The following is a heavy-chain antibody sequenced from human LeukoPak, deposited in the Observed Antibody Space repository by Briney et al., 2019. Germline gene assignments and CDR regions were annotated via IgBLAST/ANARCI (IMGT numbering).Heavy chain of an antibody. V-gene: IGHV1-2*02. CDR3: ARQSITMVRGVRRYYYYGMDV. CDR2: INPNSGGT. CDR1: GYTFTGYY. D-gene: IGHD3-10*01. Sequence: ASVKVSCKASGYTFTGYYMHWVRQAPGQGLEWMGWINPNSGGTNYAQKFQGRVTMTRDTSISTAYMELSRLRSDDTAVYYCARQSITMVRGVRRYYYYGMDVWGQGTTVTVSS. J-gene: IGHJ6*02.